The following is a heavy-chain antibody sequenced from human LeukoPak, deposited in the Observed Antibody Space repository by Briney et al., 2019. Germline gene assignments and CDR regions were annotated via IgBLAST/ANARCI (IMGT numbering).Heavy chain of an antibody. J-gene: IGHJ4*02. Sequence: GGSLRLSCAASEFSVGSNYMNWVRQAPGKGLEWVSYISSSGSTRYYADSVKGRFTISRDNAKNSLYLQINSLRAEDTALYYCARDSGITLLRGVIDYWGQGTLVTVSS. V-gene: IGHV3-48*03. CDR2: ISSSGSTR. D-gene: IGHD3-10*01. CDR1: EFSVGSNY. CDR3: ARDSGITLLRGVIDY.